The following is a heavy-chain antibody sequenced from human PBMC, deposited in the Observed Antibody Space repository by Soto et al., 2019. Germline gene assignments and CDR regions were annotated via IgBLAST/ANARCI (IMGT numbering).Heavy chain of an antibody. D-gene: IGHD3-10*01. CDR2: VYYNGNT. Sequence: QLQLQESGPRLVKPSETLSLICSVSGGSIRSGSNYWAWIRQPPGKGLDWIGTVYYNGNTYYNASLKSRVTIAAETSKTQFSLKLSSVSAADTAVYYCVRQTIVRGVLSWFDTWGQGTLVTVSS. CDR1: GGSIRSGSNY. J-gene: IGHJ5*02. CDR3: VRQTIVRGVLSWFDT. V-gene: IGHV4-39*01.